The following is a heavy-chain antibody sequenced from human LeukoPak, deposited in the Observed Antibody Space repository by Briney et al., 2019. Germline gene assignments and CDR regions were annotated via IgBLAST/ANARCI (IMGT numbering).Heavy chain of an antibody. D-gene: IGHD6-13*01. Sequence: QPGGSLRLSCAASGFTFSSYWMHWVRQAPGKGLEWVSRIYTDGTRSTYADSVKGRFTISRDNAKNTLYLQMNSLRVEDTAVYYCARGAGMAGAAARDNEFDPWGQGTLVTVSS. V-gene: IGHV3-74*01. J-gene: IGHJ5*02. CDR3: ARGAGMAGAAARDNEFDP. CDR1: GFTFSSYW. CDR2: IYTDGTRS.